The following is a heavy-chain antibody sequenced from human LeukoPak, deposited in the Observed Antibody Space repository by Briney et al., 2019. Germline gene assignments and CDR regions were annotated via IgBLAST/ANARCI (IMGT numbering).Heavy chain of an antibody. V-gene: IGHV3-30*02. J-gene: IGHJ4*02. CDR2: IRYDGSNK. CDR3: AKDGPYCSGGSCYSGRIDY. D-gene: IGHD2-15*01. Sequence: GGSLRLSCAASGFTFSSYGMHWVCQAPGKGLEWVAFIRYDGSNKYYADSVKGRFTISRDNSKNTLYLQMNSLRAEDTAVYYCAKDGPYCSGGSCYSGRIDYWGQGTLVTVSS. CDR1: GFTFSSYG.